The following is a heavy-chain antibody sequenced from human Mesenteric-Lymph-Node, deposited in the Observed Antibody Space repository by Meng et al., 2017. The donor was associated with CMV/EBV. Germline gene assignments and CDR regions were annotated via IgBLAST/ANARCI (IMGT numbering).Heavy chain of an antibody. CDR3: ARVSNLGYFDY. Sequence: GESLKISCAASGFTVSSNYMSWVRQAPGKGLEWVSVIYSGGSTYYADSVKGRFTISRDNAKNSLYLQMNSLRAEDTAVYYCARVSNLGYFDYWGQGTLVTVSS. D-gene: IGHD7-27*01. J-gene: IGHJ4*02. V-gene: IGHV3-66*01. CDR2: IYSGGST. CDR1: GFTVSSNY.